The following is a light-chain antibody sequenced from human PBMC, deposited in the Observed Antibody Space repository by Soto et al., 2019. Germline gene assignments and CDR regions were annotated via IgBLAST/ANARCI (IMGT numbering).Light chain of an antibody. CDR3: QQYTDWPLT. J-gene: IGKJ1*01. CDR1: QSVTSNY. CDR2: GIF. V-gene: IGKV3-20*01. Sequence: EVVMTQSPATLSVSPGERATLSCRASQSVTSNYLAWYQQKPGQAPRLLIYGIFSRATGVPDRFSGSGSGTDFTLTISRLEPEDFAVYYCQQYTDWPLTFGQGTKVDIK.